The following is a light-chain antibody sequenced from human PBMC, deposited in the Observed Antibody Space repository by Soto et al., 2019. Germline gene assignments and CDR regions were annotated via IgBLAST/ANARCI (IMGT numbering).Light chain of an antibody. Sequence: IVLTQSPATLSLSPGERATLSCRASLSVSRYLACYQQKSGQAXXXXIXXXSXRAAGIPGRFSGGGSGTDITLTISSLEPEDFAMYYWQQRQYWPPITFGRGTRLEIK. V-gene: IGKV3-11*01. CDR3: QQRQYWPPIT. J-gene: IGKJ5*01. CDR2: XXS. CDR1: LSVSRY.